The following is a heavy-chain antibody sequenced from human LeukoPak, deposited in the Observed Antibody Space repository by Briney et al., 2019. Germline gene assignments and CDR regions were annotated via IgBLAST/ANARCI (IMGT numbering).Heavy chain of an antibody. J-gene: IGHJ4*03. D-gene: IGHD3-16*01. CDR1: SGSISSDNYY. Sequence: SVTLSLTCTVSSGSISSDNYYWNWIRQPAGKGLEWIGRIYTTGSTTYSPSLKSRVTISIDTSKKQFSLRLNAVTAADTAVFYCASLRVPGYFDYWGQGTLVTVSS. CDR2: IYTTGST. CDR3: ASLRVPGYFDY. V-gene: IGHV4-61*02.